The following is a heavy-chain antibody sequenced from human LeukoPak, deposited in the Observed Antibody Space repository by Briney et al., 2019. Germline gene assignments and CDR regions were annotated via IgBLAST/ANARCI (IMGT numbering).Heavy chain of an antibody. Sequence: PGGSLRLSCAASGFTSSSYAMNWVRQAPGKGLEWVSSISGSGDSTYYTDSVKGRFTISRENSKNTLYLQMNSLRAEDTAVFYCAKGPMGRIDYWGQGTLVTVSS. CDR2: ISGSGDST. V-gene: IGHV3-23*01. CDR1: GFTSSSYA. D-gene: IGHD2-15*01. CDR3: AKGPMGRIDY. J-gene: IGHJ4*02.